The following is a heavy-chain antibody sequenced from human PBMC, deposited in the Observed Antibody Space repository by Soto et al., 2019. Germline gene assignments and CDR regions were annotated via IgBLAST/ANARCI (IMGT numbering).Heavy chain of an antibody. J-gene: IGHJ5*02. CDR3: ARDMHAGFTHYFDP. CDR1: GFTFSSYG. Sequence: GGSLRLSCAASGFTFSSYGMSWVRQAPGKGLEWVSAISGSGGSTYYADSVKGRFTISRDNSKNTLYLQMNSLRAEDTAVYYCARDMHAGFTHYFDPWGQGTLVTVSS. D-gene: IGHD1-26*01. CDR2: ISGSGGST. V-gene: IGHV3-23*01.